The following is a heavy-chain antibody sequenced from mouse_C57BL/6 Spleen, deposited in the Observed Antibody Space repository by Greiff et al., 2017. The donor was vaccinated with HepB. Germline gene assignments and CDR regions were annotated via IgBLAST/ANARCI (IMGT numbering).Heavy chain of an antibody. CDR3: ARHEGEYYGPWYFDV. Sequence: EVMLVESGGGLVQPGGSLKLSCAASGFTFSDYYMYWVRQTPEKRLEWVAYISNGGGSTYYPDTVKGRFTISRDNAKNTLYLQMSRLKSEDTAMYYCARHEGEYYGPWYFDVWGTGTTVTVSS. V-gene: IGHV5-12*01. D-gene: IGHD1-1*01. J-gene: IGHJ1*03. CDR1: GFTFSDYY. CDR2: ISNGGGST.